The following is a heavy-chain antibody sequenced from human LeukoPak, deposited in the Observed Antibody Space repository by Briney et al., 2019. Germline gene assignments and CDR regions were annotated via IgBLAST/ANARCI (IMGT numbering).Heavy chain of an antibody. CDR2: IYYSGST. V-gene: IGHV4-59*01. D-gene: IGHD3-10*01. J-gene: IGHJ6*03. CDR3: ARVFDSGSQAYFYYMDV. Sequence: SETLSLTCTVSGGSISSYYWSWIRQPPGKGLEWIWYIYYSGSTNYNPSLKSRVTISVDTSKKQFSLKVSAVTAADTAVYYCARVFDSGSQAYFYYMDVWGKGTTVSIFS. CDR1: GGSISSYY.